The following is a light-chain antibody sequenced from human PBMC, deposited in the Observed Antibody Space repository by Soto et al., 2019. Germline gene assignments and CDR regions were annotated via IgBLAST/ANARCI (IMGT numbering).Light chain of an antibody. CDR3: QKYNSAPLT. J-gene: IGKJ3*01. CDR1: QAISIY. V-gene: IGKV1-27*01. Sequence: DIQMTQSPSSLSASVGDRVTITCRASQAISIYLAWYQQKPGKVPELQIYAATTLQSGVPSRFSGSGSGTEFTLTISSLQPEDVATYYCQKYNSAPLTFGPGTKVDIK. CDR2: AAT.